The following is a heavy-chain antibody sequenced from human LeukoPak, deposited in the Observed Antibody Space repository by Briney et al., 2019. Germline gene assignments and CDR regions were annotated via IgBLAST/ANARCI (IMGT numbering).Heavy chain of an antibody. CDR2: IYWSGST. D-gene: IGHD3-22*01. J-gene: IGHJ4*02. CDR3: ARCAYYHDGSAYYQVIDY. V-gene: IGHV4-59*08. CDR1: GGSINRYY. Sequence: SETLSLTCTVSGGSINRYYWSWIQQTPGKGLEWIGYIYWSGSTNYNPSLKSRVTISVDTSKNQFSLKLSSVTAADTAVYYCARCAYYHDGSAYYQVIDYWGQGTLVTVSS.